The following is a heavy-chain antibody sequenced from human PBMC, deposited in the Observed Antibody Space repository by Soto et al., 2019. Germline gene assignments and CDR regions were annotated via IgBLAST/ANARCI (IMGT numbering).Heavy chain of an antibody. CDR2: IYESGST. J-gene: IGHJ6*02. CDR1: GGSISGSDYY. CDR3: ARGRPNYYYYGLDV. Sequence: SETLSLTCTVSGGSISGSDYYWTWVRQPPGKGLEWIGYIYESGSTYSDPSLKSRVTMSVDLSKNQFFLKMTSVTAADTAVYFCARGRPNYYYYGLDVWGQGTTVTVSS. V-gene: IGHV4-30-4*08.